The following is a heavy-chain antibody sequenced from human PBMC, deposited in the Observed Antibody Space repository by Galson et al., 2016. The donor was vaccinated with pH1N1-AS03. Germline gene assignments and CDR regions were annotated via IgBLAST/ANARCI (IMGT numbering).Heavy chain of an antibody. Sequence: SLRLSCAASGFTVSSNYMSWVRQAPGRGLEWVSFIYNGGRTLYADYVKGRFTISRDSSKNTLYLQMDSLETEDTAVYYCARNSHEDVDLEGFYFDYWGQGTLVTVSS. D-gene: IGHD2-15*01. CDR1: GFTVSSNY. J-gene: IGHJ4*02. CDR2: IYNGGRT. V-gene: IGHV3-53*01. CDR3: ARNSHEDVDLEGFYFDY.